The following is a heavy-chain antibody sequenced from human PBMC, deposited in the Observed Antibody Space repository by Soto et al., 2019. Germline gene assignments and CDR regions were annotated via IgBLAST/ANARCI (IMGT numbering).Heavy chain of an antibody. J-gene: IGHJ4*02. CDR2: IIPMFGTS. Sequence: SVKVSCKASGVTLASYSITWVRQAPGQGLEWMGGIIPMFGTSKYAEKFQGRVTITADESTSTAYMDLSSLRPEDTAVFYCARTSGTYTGGYYFDSWGQGTLLIVSS. CDR3: ARTSGTYTGGYYFDS. CDR1: GVTLASYS. V-gene: IGHV1-69*13. D-gene: IGHD2-15*01.